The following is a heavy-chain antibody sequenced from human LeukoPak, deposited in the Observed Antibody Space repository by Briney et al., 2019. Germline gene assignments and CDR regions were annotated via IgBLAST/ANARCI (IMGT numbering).Heavy chain of an antibody. V-gene: IGHV1-8*02. Sequence: ASVKVSCKASGGTFSSYAISWVRQAPGQGLEWMGWMNPNSGNTGYAQKFQSRVTMTRNTSISTAYMELSSLRSEDTAVYYCAREGPPGSGSYYLYYYYMDVWGKGTTVTVSS. CDR1: GGTFSSYA. CDR2: MNPNSGNT. J-gene: IGHJ6*03. CDR3: AREGPPGSGSYYLYYYYMDV. D-gene: IGHD3-10*01.